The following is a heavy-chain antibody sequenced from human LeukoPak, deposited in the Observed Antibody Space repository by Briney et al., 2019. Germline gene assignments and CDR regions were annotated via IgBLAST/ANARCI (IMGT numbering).Heavy chain of an antibody. V-gene: IGHV1-2*02. CDR2: INPNSGGT. D-gene: IGHD3-3*01. J-gene: IGHJ4*02. CDR3: ARVRYTVLRPDY. CDR1: GYTFTGYY. Sequence: ASVKVSCKASGYTFTGYYMHWVRQAPGQGLEWTGWINPNSGGTNYAQKFQGRVTMTRDTSISAAYMELSRLRSDDTAVYYCARVRYTVLRPDYWGQGTLVTVSS.